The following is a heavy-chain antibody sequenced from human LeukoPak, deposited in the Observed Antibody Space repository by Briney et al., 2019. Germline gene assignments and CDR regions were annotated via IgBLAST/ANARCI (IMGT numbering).Heavy chain of an antibody. CDR2: SSGSDSTT. Sequence: GGSLRLSCAATGFAFRAYEMNWVRQAPGKGLEWVAYSSGSDSTTYYADSVKGRFVISRDNARSSLYLHMNSLRADDTALYYCTTLGYHLDSWGQGTLVTVSS. J-gene: IGHJ4*02. V-gene: IGHV3-48*03. CDR3: TTLGYHLDS. CDR1: GFAFRAYE. D-gene: IGHD3-22*01.